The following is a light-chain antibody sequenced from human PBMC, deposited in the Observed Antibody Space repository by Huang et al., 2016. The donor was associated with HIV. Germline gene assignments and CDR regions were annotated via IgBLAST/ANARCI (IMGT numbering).Light chain of an antibody. CDR2: GAS. CDR1: QTVNSN. V-gene: IGKV3-15*01. CDR3: QQYNNWLA. J-gene: IGKJ1*01. Sequence: EIVMTQSPATLSASPGERATLSCRASQTVNSNLAWYQHKPGQAPRLLIYGASTRATGVPARFSGSGSGTKFTLAISSLQSEDFAVYYCQQYNNWLAFGQGTKVEIK.